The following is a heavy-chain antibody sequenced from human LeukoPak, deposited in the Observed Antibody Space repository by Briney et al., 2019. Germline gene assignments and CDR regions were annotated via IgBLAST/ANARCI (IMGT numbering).Heavy chain of an antibody. CDR1: GFTFSNSA. J-gene: IGHJ4*02. V-gene: IGHV3-21*01. Sequence: GGSLRLSCAASGFTFSNSAMNRVRQFPGKGLEWVSSIDYDSSHIYYAASVRGRFTISRDNARNSVYLQMNSLRVEDTAVYYCARDPLRYLRVGHYDYWGQGTLVAVSS. D-gene: IGHD3-9*01. CDR3: ARDPLRYLRVGHYDY. CDR2: IDYDSSHI.